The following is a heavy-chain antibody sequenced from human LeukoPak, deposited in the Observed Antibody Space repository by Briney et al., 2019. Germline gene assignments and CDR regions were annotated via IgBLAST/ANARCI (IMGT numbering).Heavy chain of an antibody. CDR1: GFTFSSFS. V-gene: IGHV3-21*01. J-gene: IGHJ4*02. CDR3: ARGGIYSQGFDY. D-gene: IGHD6-13*01. CDR2: ISTTSDYI. Sequence: KAGGSLRLSCAASGFTFSSFSMNWVRQAPGKGLEWVSSISTTSDYIYYADSLKGRLIISRDNAKNSLYLQMNSLRAEDTAVYYCARGGIYSQGFDYWGQGTLVTVSS.